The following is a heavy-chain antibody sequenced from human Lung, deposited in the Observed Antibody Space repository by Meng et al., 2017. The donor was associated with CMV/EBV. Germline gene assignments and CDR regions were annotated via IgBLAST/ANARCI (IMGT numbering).Heavy chain of an antibody. D-gene: IGHD6-19*01. CDR2: VTGSGDST. V-gene: IGHV3-23*01. CDR3: AEDSPKYSNGWPRGNDLDY. J-gene: IGHJ4*02. CDR1: GFIFSSFA. Sequence: GESLKISCTASGFIFSSFAMSWVRQAPGKGLAWVSAVTGSGDSTYHADSVEGRFTITRDNTKNTLYLQMNSLRAEDTAVYYCAEDSPKYSNGWPRGNDLDYWGQGTXVTVSS.